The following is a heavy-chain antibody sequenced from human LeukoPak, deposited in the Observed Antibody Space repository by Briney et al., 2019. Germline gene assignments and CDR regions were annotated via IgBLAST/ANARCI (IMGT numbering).Heavy chain of an antibody. Sequence: GASVKVSCKASGYSFTSYGITWVRQAPGQGLEWMGWISTYNGNTHYTQNLQGRVTMTTDTSTSTAYMELRSLRFDDTAIYYCAREREDRGGYFYYFDYWGQGTLVTVSS. V-gene: IGHV1-18*01. J-gene: IGHJ4*02. CDR2: ISTYNGNT. CDR1: GYSFTSYG. CDR3: AREREDRGGYFYYFDY. D-gene: IGHD2-15*01.